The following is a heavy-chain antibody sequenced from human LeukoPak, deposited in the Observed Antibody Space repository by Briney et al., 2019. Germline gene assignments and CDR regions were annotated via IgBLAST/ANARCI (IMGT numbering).Heavy chain of an antibody. J-gene: IGHJ4*02. CDR2: INPNSGGT. D-gene: IGHD5-18*01. CDR1: GYTFTGYY. CDR3: ARAPPRDVDTAMR. Sequence: GASLKVSCKASGYTFTGYYMHWVRQAPGQGLEWMGWINPNSGGTNYAQKFQGRVTMTRDTSISTANMELSRLRSDDTAVYYCARAPPRDVDTAMRWGQGTLVTVSS. V-gene: IGHV1-2*02.